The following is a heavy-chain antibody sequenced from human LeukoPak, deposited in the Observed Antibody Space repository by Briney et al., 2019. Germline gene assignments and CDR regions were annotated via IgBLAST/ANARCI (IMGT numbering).Heavy chain of an antibody. CDR3: ASLDTAMAGFDY. Sequence: ASVKVSCKASGYTFNGYYIHWVRQAPGQGLEWMGWINPNSGGTNYAQKFQGRVTMTRDTSISTAYMELSRLRSDDTAVFYCASLDTAMAGFDYWGQGTLVTVSS. J-gene: IGHJ4*02. D-gene: IGHD5-18*01. CDR2: INPNSGGT. CDR1: GYTFNGYY. V-gene: IGHV1-2*02.